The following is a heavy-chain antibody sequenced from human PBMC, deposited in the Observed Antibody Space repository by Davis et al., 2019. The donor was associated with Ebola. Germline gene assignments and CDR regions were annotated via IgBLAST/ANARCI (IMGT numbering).Heavy chain of an antibody. Sequence: GESLKIPCAASGFTFNNYAMSWVRQAPGKGLEWVGLSRNKENRYSTEYAASVKGRFTISRDDSKNLLYLEMNSLRAEDTAVYYCARDGGITIFGVAPHPMDVWGQGTTVTVSS. V-gene: IGHV3-72*01. D-gene: IGHD3-3*01. CDR2: SRNKENRYST. CDR1: GFTFNNYA. CDR3: ARDGGITIFGVAPHPMDV. J-gene: IGHJ6*02.